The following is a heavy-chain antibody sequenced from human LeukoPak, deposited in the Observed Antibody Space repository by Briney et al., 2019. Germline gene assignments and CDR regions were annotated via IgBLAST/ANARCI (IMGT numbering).Heavy chain of an antibody. Sequence: PSETLSLTCTVSGGSISSYYWSWIRQPPGKGLEWIGYIYYSGSTYYNPSLKSRVTISVDTSKNQFSLKLSSVTAADTAVYYCARDLGDGYNYRGAFDIWGQGTMVTVSS. CDR1: GGSISSYY. D-gene: IGHD5-24*01. CDR3: ARDLGDGYNYRGAFDI. CDR2: IYYSGST. V-gene: IGHV4-59*06. J-gene: IGHJ3*02.